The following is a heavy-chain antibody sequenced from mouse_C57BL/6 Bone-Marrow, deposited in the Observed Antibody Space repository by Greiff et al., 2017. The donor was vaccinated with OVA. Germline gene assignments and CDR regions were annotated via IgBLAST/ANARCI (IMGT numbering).Heavy chain of an antibody. D-gene: IGHD6-1*01. CDR2: ISNGGGST. CDR3: AQSSYLLMDY. Sequence: EVKLMESGGGLVQPGGSLKLSCAASGFTFSDYYMYWVRQTPEKRLEWVAYISNGGGSTYYPDTVKGRFTISRDNAKNTLYLQMSRLKSEDTAMYYCAQSSYLLMDYWGQGTSVTVSS. CDR1: GFTFSDYY. V-gene: IGHV5-12*01. J-gene: IGHJ4*01.